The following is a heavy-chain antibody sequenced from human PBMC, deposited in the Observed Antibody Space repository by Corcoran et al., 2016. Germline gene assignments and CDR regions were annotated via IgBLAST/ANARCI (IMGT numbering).Heavy chain of an antibody. J-gene: IGHJ3*02. CDR2: ISSSSSNI. CDR3: ARNTISAFDI. V-gene: IGHV3-48*04. Sequence: EVRRVKSGRGLEQPGGTLRLSGAASGFTVSSYRMNWVRQAPGTGLEWVSYISSSSSNIYYADSVQGRFTIYRANGKNALYLQTNSMRAEDTAMYYCARNTISAFDICGQGTMVTVSS. CDR1: GFTVSSYR.